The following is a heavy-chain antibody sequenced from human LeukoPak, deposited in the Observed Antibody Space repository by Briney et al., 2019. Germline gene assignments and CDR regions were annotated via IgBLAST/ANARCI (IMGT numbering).Heavy chain of an antibody. CDR2: IRSKAYGVTT. CDR3: TNCAGSGYHCNRFEF. CDR1: GFTLGDYA. J-gene: IGHJ4*02. V-gene: IGHV3-49*04. D-gene: IGHD3-22*01. Sequence: PGGSLRLSCTASGFTLGDYAVSWVRQAPGKGLEWVGFIRSKAYGVTTEDAASVKGRFIISRDDSKSIVYLEMNSLKTEDTAVYYCTNCAGSGYHCNRFEFRGQGTQVIVSS.